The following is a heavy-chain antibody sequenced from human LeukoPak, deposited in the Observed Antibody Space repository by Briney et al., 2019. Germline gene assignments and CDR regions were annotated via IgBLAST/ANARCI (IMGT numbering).Heavy chain of an antibody. V-gene: IGHV4-38-2*01. CDR3: ARVHGSYPDY. Sequence: SETLSLTCAVSGYSISSSNWWGWIRQPPGKGLEWIGSIYHSGSTYYNPSLKSRVTISVDTSKNQFSLKLSPVTAADTAVYYCARVHGSYPDYWGQGTLVTVSS. J-gene: IGHJ4*02. D-gene: IGHD1-26*01. CDR1: GYSISSSNW. CDR2: IYHSGST.